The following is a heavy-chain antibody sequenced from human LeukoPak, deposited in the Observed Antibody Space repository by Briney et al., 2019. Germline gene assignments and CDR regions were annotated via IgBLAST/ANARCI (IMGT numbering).Heavy chain of an antibody. D-gene: IGHD5-12*01. J-gene: IGHJ3*02. Sequence: GGSLRLSCAASGFTFSSYAMHWVRQAPGKGLEWVAVISYDGSNKYYADSVKGRFTISRDNSKNTLYLQMNSLRAEDTAVYYYARALGIGYEANAFDIWGQGTMVTVSS. V-gene: IGHV3-30*04. CDR2: ISYDGSNK. CDR1: GFTFSSYA. CDR3: ARALGIGYEANAFDI.